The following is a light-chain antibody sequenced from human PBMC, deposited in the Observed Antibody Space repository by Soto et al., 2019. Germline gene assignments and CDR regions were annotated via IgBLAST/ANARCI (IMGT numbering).Light chain of an antibody. CDR1: QSINIY. Sequence: DIQMTQSPSTLSASVGDRVTITCRASQSINIYLAWYRQKPGKAPELLIYQASILEPGVPSRFSGRGSGTEITLTISSLQPDDFATYYCQQYSRYSAFGQGTKVDIK. J-gene: IGKJ2*01. CDR3: QQYSRYSA. CDR2: QAS. V-gene: IGKV1-5*03.